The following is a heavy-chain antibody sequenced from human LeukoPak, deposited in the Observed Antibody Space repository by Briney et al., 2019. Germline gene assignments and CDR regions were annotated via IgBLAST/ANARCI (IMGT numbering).Heavy chain of an antibody. J-gene: IGHJ4*02. V-gene: IGHV3-53*01. D-gene: IGHD5-12*01. Sequence: SLRLSCAVSGFTVSNNYMSWVRQAPGKGLEWVSVIYSGGNTYYADSVRGRFTISRDNSKNTLYLQMNSLRVEDTAVYYCARDRAGGYDVFDYWGQGTLVTVSS. CDR2: IYSGGNT. CDR1: GFTVSNNY. CDR3: ARDRAGGYDVFDY.